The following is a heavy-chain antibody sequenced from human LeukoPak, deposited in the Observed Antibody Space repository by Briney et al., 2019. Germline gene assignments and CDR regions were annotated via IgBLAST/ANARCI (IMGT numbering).Heavy chain of an antibody. J-gene: IGHJ4*02. CDR3: ARKLWHRNDC. Sequence: GGSLRLSCAASGFTFSSYGMHWVRQALGKGLEWVAVIWYDGSNKYYADSVKGRFTISRDNSKNTLYLQMNSLRAEDTAVYYCARKLWHRNDCWGQGTLVTVSS. V-gene: IGHV3-33*01. CDR2: IWYDGSNK. CDR1: GFTFSSYG. D-gene: IGHD3-16*01.